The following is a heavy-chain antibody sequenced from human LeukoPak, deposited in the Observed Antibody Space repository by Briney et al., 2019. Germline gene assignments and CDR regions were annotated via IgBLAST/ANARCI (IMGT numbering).Heavy chain of an antibody. D-gene: IGHD3-10*01. J-gene: IGHJ6*03. CDR3: ARGPRITMVRGGQWYYYMDV. Sequence: SVQVSCMSCVYTFTSYYMHGVRQPRAQGLEGVGVINPQGWSTSYAQKFQGRVTMTRDTSTSTVYMELSSLSSEDTAVYYCARGPRITMVRGGQWYYYMDVWGKGTTVTIYS. V-gene: IGHV1-46*01. CDR1: VYTFTSYY. CDR2: INPQGWST.